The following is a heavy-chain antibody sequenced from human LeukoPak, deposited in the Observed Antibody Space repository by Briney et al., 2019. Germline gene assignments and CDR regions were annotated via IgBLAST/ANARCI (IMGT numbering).Heavy chain of an antibody. CDR3: ARDLGQYYDTSDNWFDP. CDR1: GFIFSNYW. CDR2: IKKDGSEK. V-gene: IGHV3-7*01. Sequence: GGSLRLFCAASGFIFSNYWMSWVRQAPGKGLEWVANIKKDGSEKYYVDSVKGRFTISRDNAKNSLYLQMNSLRAEDTAVYYCARDLGQYYDTSDNWFDPWGQGTLVTVSS. J-gene: IGHJ5*02. D-gene: IGHD3-22*01.